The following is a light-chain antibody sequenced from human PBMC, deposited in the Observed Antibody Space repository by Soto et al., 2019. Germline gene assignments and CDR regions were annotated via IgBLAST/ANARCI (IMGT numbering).Light chain of an antibody. CDR1: SSNIGAGYD. Sequence: QSVLTQPPSVSGAPGQTITISCTGSSSNIGAGYDVHWYQQLPGRAPKLLIYGNNNRPSGVPDRFSGSKSGTSVSLAITGLRGEDEADYYCTSFASSNTWVFGGGTKLTVL. J-gene: IGLJ3*02. CDR2: GNN. V-gene: IGLV1-40*01. CDR3: TSFASSNTWV.